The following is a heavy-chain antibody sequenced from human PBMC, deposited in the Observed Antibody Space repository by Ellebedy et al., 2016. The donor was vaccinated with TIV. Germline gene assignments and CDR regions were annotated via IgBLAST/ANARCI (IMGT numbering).Heavy chain of an antibody. CDR3: ARALRLAGSAWPDWFAP. Sequence: SETLSLTCTVSGSSISSYYWSWIRQPPGRGLEWIGYIYSSGSTKYNPSLKRRVTISVDTSKNQFSLKLNSVTAADTAVYYCARALRLAGSAWPDWFAPWGQGTLVTVSS. V-gene: IGHV4-59*01. J-gene: IGHJ5*02. CDR1: GSSISSYY. D-gene: IGHD2-15*01. CDR2: IYSSGST.